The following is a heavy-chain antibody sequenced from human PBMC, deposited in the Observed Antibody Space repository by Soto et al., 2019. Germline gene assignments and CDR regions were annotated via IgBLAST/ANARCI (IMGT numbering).Heavy chain of an antibody. V-gene: IGHV3-21*01. CDR1: GFTFSSYS. D-gene: IGHD3-3*01. Sequence: EVQLVESGGGLVKPGGSLRLSCAASGFTFSSYSMNWVRQAPGKGLEWVSSISSSSSYIYYADSVKGRFTIARDNAKNSLYLQMNSLRAEDTAVYYCARDFWSGYYGLRYYYYYMDVWGKGTTVTVSS. J-gene: IGHJ6*03. CDR3: ARDFWSGYYGLRYYYYYMDV. CDR2: ISSSSSYI.